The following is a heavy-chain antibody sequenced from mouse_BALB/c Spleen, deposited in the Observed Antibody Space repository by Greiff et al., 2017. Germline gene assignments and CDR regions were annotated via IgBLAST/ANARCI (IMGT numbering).Heavy chain of an antibody. V-gene: IGHV5-4*02. CDR1: GFTFSDYY. CDR2: ISDGGSYT. D-gene: IGHD2-1*01. CDR3: ARDNGNYRFAY. J-gene: IGHJ3*01. Sequence: EVKLMESGGGLVKPGGSLKLSCAASGFTFSDYYMYWVRQTPEKRLEWVATISDGGSYTYYPDSVKGRFTISRDNAKNNLYLQMSSLKSEDTAMYYCARDNGNYRFAYWGQGTLVTVSA.